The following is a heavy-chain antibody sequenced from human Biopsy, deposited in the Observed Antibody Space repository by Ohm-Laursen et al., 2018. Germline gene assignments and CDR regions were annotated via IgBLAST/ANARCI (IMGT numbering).Heavy chain of an antibody. Sequence: GTLSLTCTVSGGSISSDYWSWIRQPPGKGLQWIGYVYYTGSTDYNPSLQSRVTISVDTSKNHFSLRLRSVTPADTAIYYCARDRGYYSDRTVPGYFDLWGRGTPVTVSS. CDR2: VYYTGST. V-gene: IGHV4-59*01. D-gene: IGHD3-22*01. J-gene: IGHJ2*01. CDR1: GGSISSDY. CDR3: ARDRGYYSDRTVPGYFDL.